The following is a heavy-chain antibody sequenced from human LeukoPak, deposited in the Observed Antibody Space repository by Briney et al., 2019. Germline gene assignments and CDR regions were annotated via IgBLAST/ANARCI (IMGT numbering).Heavy chain of an antibody. J-gene: IGHJ4*02. D-gene: IGHD6-25*01. Sequence: GGSLRLSCVASGFTFSSYTIHWVRQAPGKGLKWVAVISYDGSNKYYADSVKGRFTISRDNSKNTLYLQMNSLRAEDAAMYYCARDQSSGWGFDYWGQGTLVTVSS. V-gene: IGHV3-30*04. CDR1: GFTFSSYT. CDR2: ISYDGSNK. CDR3: ARDQSSGWGFDY.